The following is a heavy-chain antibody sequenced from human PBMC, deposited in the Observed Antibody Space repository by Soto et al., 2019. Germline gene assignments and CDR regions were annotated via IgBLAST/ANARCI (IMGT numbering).Heavy chain of an antibody. CDR2: VWANGINN. Sequence: PGGYLRLSCAASGFMFTNYGMHWVRQAPGKGLEWVAVVWANGINNYYAAFVEGRFTISRDNSKNSLYLQMNSLRVEDTALYFCVRERGPFDAFEIWGQGTMVTVSS. J-gene: IGHJ3*02. CDR3: VRERGPFDAFEI. CDR1: GFMFTNYG. V-gene: IGHV3-33*01.